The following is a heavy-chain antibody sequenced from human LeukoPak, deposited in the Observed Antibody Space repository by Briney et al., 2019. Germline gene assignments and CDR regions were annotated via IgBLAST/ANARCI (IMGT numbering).Heavy chain of an antibody. J-gene: IGHJ4*02. CDR3: AARFNSYFDY. CDR1: GFTFSSYA. Sequence: GGSLRLSCAASGFTFSSYAMSWVRQAPGKGLEWVSAISGSGGNTYYADSVKGRFTISRDNSKNTLYLQMDSLRAEDTAVYYCAARFNSYFDYWGQGTLVTVSS. V-gene: IGHV3-23*01. D-gene: IGHD3-3*01. CDR2: ISGSGGNT.